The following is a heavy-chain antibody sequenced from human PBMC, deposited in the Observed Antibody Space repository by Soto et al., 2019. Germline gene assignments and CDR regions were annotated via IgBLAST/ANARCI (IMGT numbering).Heavy chain of an antibody. CDR2: INAGNGNT. Sequence: AAVKVSCKSFGYTFTSYAMHWVRQAPGQRLEWMGWINAGNGNTKYSQKFQGRVTITRDTSASTAYMELSSLRSEDTAVYYCASHDFWSGSNPYYYYGMDAWGQGTTVTVSS. J-gene: IGHJ6*02. V-gene: IGHV1-3*01. CDR3: ASHDFWSGSNPYYYYGMDA. CDR1: GYTFTSYA. D-gene: IGHD3-3*01.